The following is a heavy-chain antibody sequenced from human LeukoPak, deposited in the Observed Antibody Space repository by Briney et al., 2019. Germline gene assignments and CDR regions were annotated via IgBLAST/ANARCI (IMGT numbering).Heavy chain of an antibody. V-gene: IGHV4-4*07. CDR2: IYTSGRT. D-gene: IGHD5-24*01. Sequence: PSETLSLTCTVSGGSISSSYWSWIRQPAGKGLEWIGRIYTSGRTNNNPSLKSRVTMSVDTSKNQFSLKLSSVTAADTAVHYCARHGYIEGNWFDPWGQGTLVTVSS. CDR1: GGSISSSY. CDR3: ARHGYIEGNWFDP. J-gene: IGHJ5*02.